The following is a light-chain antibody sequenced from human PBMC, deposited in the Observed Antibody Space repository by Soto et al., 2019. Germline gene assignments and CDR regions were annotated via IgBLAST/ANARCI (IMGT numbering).Light chain of an antibody. CDR3: QNYNRAPWT. V-gene: IGKV1-27*01. CDR2: GAS. CDR1: QDISNY. J-gene: IGKJ1*01. Sequence: DIQMTQSPSSLSASVGDRVTITCRASQDISNYLAWYQQKPGEVPKLLIYGASTLQSGVPSRFSGSRSGTDFTLTISSLQTEDVATYCCQNYNRAPWTFGQGTKVETK.